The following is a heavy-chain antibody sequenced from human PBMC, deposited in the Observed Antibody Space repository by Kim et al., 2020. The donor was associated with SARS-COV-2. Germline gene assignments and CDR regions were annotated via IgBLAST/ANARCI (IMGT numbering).Heavy chain of an antibody. CDR1: GFTFSSYA. J-gene: IGHJ3*02. V-gene: IGHV3-23*01. CDR2: ISGSGAGT. Sequence: GGSLRLSCAASGFTFSSYAMSWVRQAPGKGLEWVSVISGSGAGTYYADSVKGRFTISRDNSKNTLYLQMNSLKAEDTAVYYCAKQPEYYDILTGYHRGAFEIWGQGTMVTVSS. CDR3: AKQPEYYDILTGYHRGAFEI. D-gene: IGHD3-9*01.